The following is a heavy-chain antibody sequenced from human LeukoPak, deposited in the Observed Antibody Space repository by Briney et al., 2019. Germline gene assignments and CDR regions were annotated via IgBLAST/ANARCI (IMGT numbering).Heavy chain of an antibody. CDR1: GYTFTGYY. CDR3: ARDRSDAGEPDNWFDP. CDR2: INPNSGGT. V-gene: IGHV1-2*02. Sequence: GASVKVSCKASGYTFTGYYMHWVRQAPGQGLEWMGWINPNSGGTNYAQKFQGRVTMTRDTSISTAYMELSRLRSEDTAVYYCARDRSDAGEPDNWFDPWGQGTLVTVSS. J-gene: IGHJ5*02. D-gene: IGHD1-26*01.